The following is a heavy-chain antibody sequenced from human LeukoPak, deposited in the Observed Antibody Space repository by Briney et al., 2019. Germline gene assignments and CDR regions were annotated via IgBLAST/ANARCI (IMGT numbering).Heavy chain of an antibody. CDR3: TTDGVGVEGATYDN. CDR2: IKAKAHGGTI. V-gene: IGHV3-15*01. Sequence: PGGSLRLACAASGFTFINAWMAWVRQAPGKGLEWVGRIKAKAHGGTIEYAAPVKGRFTISRDDSKNTLYLQMNSLKTEDTAVYYCTTDGVGVEGATYDNWGQGTLVSVSS. J-gene: IGHJ4*02. CDR1: GFTFINAW. D-gene: IGHD1-26*01.